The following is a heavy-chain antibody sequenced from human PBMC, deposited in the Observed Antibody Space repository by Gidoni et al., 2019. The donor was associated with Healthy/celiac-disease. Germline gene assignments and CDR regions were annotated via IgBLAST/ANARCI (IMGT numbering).Heavy chain of an antibody. CDR2: IYPGDSDT. J-gene: IGHJ4*02. D-gene: IGHD2-15*01. CDR3: ARQGCSGGSCYPIDY. V-gene: IGHV5-51*01. CDR1: GYSFTSYW. Sequence: EVQLVQSGAEVKKRGESLKISGKGSGYSFTSYWIGWVRQMPGKGLEWMGIIYPGDSDTRYSPSFQGQVTISADKSISTAYLQWSSLKASDTAMYYCARQGCSGGSCYPIDYWGQGTLVTVSS.